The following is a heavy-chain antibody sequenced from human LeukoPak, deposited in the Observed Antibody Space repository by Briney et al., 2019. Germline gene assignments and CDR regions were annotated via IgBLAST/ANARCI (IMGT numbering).Heavy chain of an antibody. Sequence: SETLSLTRAVYGGFFSGYYWRWIRQPPGKGLEWIGEINHSGSTNYNPSLKSRVTISVDTSKNQFSLKLSSVTAADTAVYYCARGRNYSYGFRVLGNWFDPWGQGTLVTVSS. CDR3: ARGRNYSYGFRVLGNWFDP. CDR1: GGFFSGYY. V-gene: IGHV4-34*01. D-gene: IGHD5-18*01. CDR2: INHSGST. J-gene: IGHJ5*02.